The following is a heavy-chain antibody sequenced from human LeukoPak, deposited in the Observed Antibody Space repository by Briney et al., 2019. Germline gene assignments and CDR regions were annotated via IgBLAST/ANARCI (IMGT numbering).Heavy chain of an antibody. D-gene: IGHD3-22*01. J-gene: IGHJ3*01. CDR3: AREFTSDSSGFDAFHV. CDR1: GFTFSSYE. V-gene: IGHV3-48*03. Sequence: PGGSLRLSCTASGFTFSSYEMNWVRQAPGKGLEWISYISSGGGIIYYADSVMGRFAISRDDAENSLYLQMSSLRAEDTAIYYCAREFTSDSSGFDAFHVWGQGTVVTVSP. CDR2: ISSGGGII.